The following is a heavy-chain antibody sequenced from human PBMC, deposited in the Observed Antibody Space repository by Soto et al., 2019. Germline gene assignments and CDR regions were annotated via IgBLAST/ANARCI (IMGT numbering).Heavy chain of an antibody. J-gene: IGHJ5*02. V-gene: IGHV1-18*01. CDR1: GYTFTSYG. CDR2: ISAYNGNT. CDR3: ARDQTPYSSSWYVWFDP. Sequence: ASVKVSCKASGYTFTSYGISWVRQAPGQGLEWMGWISAYNGNTNYAQKLQGRVTMTTDTSTSTAYMELRSLRSDDTAVYYCARDQTPYSSSWYVWFDPWGQGTLVTVSS. D-gene: IGHD6-13*01.